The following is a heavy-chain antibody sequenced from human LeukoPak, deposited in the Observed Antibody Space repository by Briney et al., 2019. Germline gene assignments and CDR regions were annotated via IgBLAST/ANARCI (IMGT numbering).Heavy chain of an antibody. CDR2: IYSGGST. CDR1: GFTVSSNY. J-gene: IGHJ6*03. CDR3: ARDYPTDYYYYYMDV. V-gene: IGHV3-53*01. Sequence: GGSLRLSCAASGFTVSSNYMGWVRQAPGKGLEWVSVIYSGGSTYYADSVKGRFTISRDNSKNTLYLQMNSLRAEDTAVYYCARDYPTDYYYYYMDVWGNGTTVTVSS.